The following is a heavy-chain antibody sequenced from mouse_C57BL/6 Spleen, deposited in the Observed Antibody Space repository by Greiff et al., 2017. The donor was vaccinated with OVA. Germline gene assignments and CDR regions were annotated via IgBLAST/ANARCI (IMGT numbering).Heavy chain of an antibody. CDR3: ASSLYYYGSTGYFDV. V-gene: IGHV1-53*01. CDR1: GYTFTSYC. CDR2: INPSNGGT. Sequence: QVQLQQPGTELVKPGASVKLSCKASGYTFTSYCMHWVKQRPGQGLEWIGNINPSNGGTNYNEKFKSKATLTVDTSSSTAYMQLSSLTSEDSEVYYSASSLYYYGSTGYFDVWGTGTTVTVSS. J-gene: IGHJ1*03. D-gene: IGHD1-1*01.